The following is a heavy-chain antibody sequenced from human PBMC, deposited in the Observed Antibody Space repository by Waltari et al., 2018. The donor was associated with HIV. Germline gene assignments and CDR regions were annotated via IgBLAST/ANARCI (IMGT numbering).Heavy chain of an antibody. D-gene: IGHD3-16*01. V-gene: IGHV3-74*01. Sequence: EVQLVESGGGLVQPGGSLRPSCAASGFPFSSYWMHWVRQAPGKGLVWVSRINSDGSSTNYADSVKGRFTISRDNAKNTVYLQMNSLRAEDTALYYCASLYNYVWGSPPPFDYWGQGTLVTVSS. CDR3: ASLYNYVWGSPPPFDY. CDR2: INSDGSST. J-gene: IGHJ4*02. CDR1: GFPFSSYW.